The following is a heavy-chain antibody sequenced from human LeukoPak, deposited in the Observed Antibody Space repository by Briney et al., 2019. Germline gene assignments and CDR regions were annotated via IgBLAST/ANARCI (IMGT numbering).Heavy chain of an antibody. Sequence: PSETLSLTCSVSGGSISSYYWNWIRQPPGKGLEWIGSISYSGSTNYNPSLKSRVTISVDTSKNQFSLKLSSVTAADTAVYYCARESPRAHCSGGSCYSVGIDYWGQGTLVTVSS. CDR2: ISYSGST. V-gene: IGHV4-59*12. D-gene: IGHD2-15*01. J-gene: IGHJ4*02. CDR1: GGSISSYY. CDR3: ARESPRAHCSGGSCYSVGIDY.